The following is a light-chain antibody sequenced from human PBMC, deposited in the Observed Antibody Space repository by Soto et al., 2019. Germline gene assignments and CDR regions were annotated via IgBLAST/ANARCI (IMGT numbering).Light chain of an antibody. CDR1: QSFRRL. CDR2: DAY. CDR3: QQRHMWPIT. Sequence: EVVLTQSPVTLSLSPGERATLSCRASQSFRRLLAWYQQKPGQAPRLLIYDAYNRATGIPPRFSGSGSGTDFSLTISCLEPEDSAVYYGQQRHMWPITFGQGTRLEIK. J-gene: IGKJ5*01. V-gene: IGKV3-11*01.